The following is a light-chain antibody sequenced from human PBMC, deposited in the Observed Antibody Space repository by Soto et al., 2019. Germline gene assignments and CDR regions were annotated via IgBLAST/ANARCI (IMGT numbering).Light chain of an antibody. J-gene: IGKJ2*01. CDR1: QTFVSTY. CDR3: QQYGGSPPYT. Sequence: ELVLTQSPGTLSLSPGHRATLSCRASQTFVSTYLAWYQQKPGQAPRLLIYDASNRATGIPDRFSGSGSGPDFTLTISRLEPEDFAVYYCQQYGGSPPYTFGRGTKLEIK. V-gene: IGKV3-20*01. CDR2: DAS.